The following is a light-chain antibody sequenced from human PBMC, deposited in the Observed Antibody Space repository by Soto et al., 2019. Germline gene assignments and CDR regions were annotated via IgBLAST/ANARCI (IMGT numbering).Light chain of an antibody. Sequence: EIVLTQSPGTLSLSPGERATLSCRASQSVSNSYLAWYQQKPGQAPRVLIYGACRRATGIPDRFSGSGSGTDFNLTIRTLEPEDFAVYYCQQYGSSPYTFGQGTKLEIK. CDR3: QQYGSSPYT. V-gene: IGKV3-20*01. J-gene: IGKJ2*01. CDR2: GAC. CDR1: QSVSNSY.